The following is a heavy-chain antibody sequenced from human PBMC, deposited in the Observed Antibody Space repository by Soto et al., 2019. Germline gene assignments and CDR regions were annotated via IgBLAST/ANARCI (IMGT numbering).Heavy chain of an antibody. CDR2: VNAGNGNT. CDR1: GSPLTSYA. D-gene: IGHD2-8*01. CDR3: ARGDIVLMVYASYYYYGMDV. J-gene: IGHJ6*02. V-gene: IGHV1-3*01. Sequence: ASVKFSGKASGSPLTSYAMHWVRQPPGQRLEWMGWVNAGNGNTKYSQKFQGRVTITRDTSASTGYMELSSLRSEGTAVYYCARGDIVLMVYASYYYYGMDVRGQGTTGTVS.